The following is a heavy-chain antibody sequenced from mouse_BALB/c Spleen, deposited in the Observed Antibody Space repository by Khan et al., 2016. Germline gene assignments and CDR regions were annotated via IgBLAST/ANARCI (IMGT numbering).Heavy chain of an antibody. J-gene: IGHJ4*01. D-gene: IGHD3-3*01. Sequence: VQLQEPGAELAKPGASVKMSCKASGYTFTSYWMHWVKQRPGQGLEWIGYINPSTGYTEYNQKFKDKATLTADKSSSTAYMQLSSLTSEHSAVYYGARRAYSYYAMDYWGQGTSVTVSS. CDR1: GYTFTSYW. CDR2: INPSTGYT. V-gene: IGHV1-7*01. CDR3: ARRAYSYYAMDY.